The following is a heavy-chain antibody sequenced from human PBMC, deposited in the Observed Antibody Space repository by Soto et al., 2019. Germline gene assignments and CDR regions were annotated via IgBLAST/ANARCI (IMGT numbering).Heavy chain of an antibody. Sequence: SQTLSLTCTVSGGSISSGDYYWSWIRQYPGEGLEWIGYIHYSGSTFYNPSLKSRVTLSLDTSKNQFSLKLSSVTAADTAVYYCAGDQVVINMVTPATAGTPCGQGTLVTVSS. CDR1: GGSISSGDYY. D-gene: IGHD3-10*01. CDR2: IHYSGST. J-gene: IGHJ5*02. CDR3: AGDQVVINMVTPATAGTP. V-gene: IGHV4-31*03.